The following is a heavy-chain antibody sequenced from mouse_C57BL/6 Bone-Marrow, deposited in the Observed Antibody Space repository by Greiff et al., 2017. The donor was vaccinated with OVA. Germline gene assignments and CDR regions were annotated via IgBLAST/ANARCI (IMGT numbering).Heavy chain of an antibody. CDR1: GYTFTSYG. J-gene: IGHJ3*01. CDR3: ARVGYDGYYPA. Sequence: VQLQQSGAELARPGASVKLSCKASGYTFTSYGISWVKQRTGQGLEWIGEIYPRSGNTYYNEKFKGKATLTADKSSSTAYMELRSLTSEDSAVCFCARVGYDGYYPAWGQGTLVTVSA. CDR2: IYPRSGNT. V-gene: IGHV1-81*01. D-gene: IGHD2-3*01.